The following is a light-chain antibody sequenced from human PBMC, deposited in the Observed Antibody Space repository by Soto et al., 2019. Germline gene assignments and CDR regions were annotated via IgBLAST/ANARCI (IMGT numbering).Light chain of an antibody. CDR2: DAS. J-gene: IGKJ4*01. Sequence: EIVLTQSPATLSLSPGERATLSCRASQSVSSYLACYQQKPGQAPSLLIYDASNRATGIPARFSGSGSGTYFTLTISSLEPDDVAVYYGHQRSDWPSTVGGGINVQIK. V-gene: IGKV3-11*01. CDR3: HQRSDWPST. CDR1: QSVSSY.